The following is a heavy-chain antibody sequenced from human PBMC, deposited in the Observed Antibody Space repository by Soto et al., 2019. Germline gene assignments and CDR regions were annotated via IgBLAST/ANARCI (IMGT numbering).Heavy chain of an antibody. CDR2: ISYDGSNK. CDR1: GFTFSSYG. V-gene: IGHV3-30*18. D-gene: IGHD6-13*01. J-gene: IGHJ4*02. CDR3: AKEPLSSSSPDFDY. Sequence: QVQLVESGGGVVQPGRSLRLSCAASGFTFSSYGMHWVRQAPGKGLEWVAVISYDGSNKYYADAVKGRFTISRDNSKNALYLQVNSVRAEDTAVYYCAKEPLSSSSPDFDYWGQGALVTVSS.